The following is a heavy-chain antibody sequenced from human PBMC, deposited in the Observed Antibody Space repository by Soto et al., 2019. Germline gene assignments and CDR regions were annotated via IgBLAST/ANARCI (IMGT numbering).Heavy chain of an antibody. D-gene: IGHD1-26*01. V-gene: IGHV3-9*01. CDR2: ISWNSGSI. CDR3: AKGVGLGSYYEEGIDY. Sequence: LRLSCAASGFTFDDYAMHWVRQAPGKGLEWVSGISWNSGSIGYADSVKGRFTISRDNAKNSLYLQMNSLRAEDTALYYCAKGVGLGSYYEEGIDYWGQGTLVTVSS. J-gene: IGHJ4*02. CDR1: GFTFDDYA.